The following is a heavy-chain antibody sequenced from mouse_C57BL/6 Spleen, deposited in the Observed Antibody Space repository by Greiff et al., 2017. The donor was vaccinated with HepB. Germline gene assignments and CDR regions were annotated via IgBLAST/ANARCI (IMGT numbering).Heavy chain of an antibody. CDR1: GYTFTSYW. V-gene: IGHV1-55*01. CDR2: IYPGSGST. Sequence: QVQLQQPGAELVKPGASVKMSCKASGYTFTSYWITWVKQRPGQGLAWIGDIYPGSGSTNSNEKFKSKATLTVDTSSSTAYMQLSSLTSEDSAVYYCARGDYYGSHFDVWGTGTTVTVSS. D-gene: IGHD1-1*01. J-gene: IGHJ1*03. CDR3: ARGDYYGSHFDV.